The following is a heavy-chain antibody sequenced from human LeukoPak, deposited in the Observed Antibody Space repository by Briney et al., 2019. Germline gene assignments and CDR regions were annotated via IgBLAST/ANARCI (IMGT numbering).Heavy chain of an antibody. J-gene: IGHJ4*02. V-gene: IGHV3-30-3*01. D-gene: IGHD3-16*01. Sequence: GRSLRLSCAASGFTFSSYAMHWVRQAPGKGLEWVAVISYDGSNKYYAVSVKGRFTISRDNSKNTLYLQMNSLRAEDTAVYYCARDRLGPHYWGQGTLVTVSS. CDR3: ARDRLGPHY. CDR1: GFTFSSYA. CDR2: ISYDGSNK.